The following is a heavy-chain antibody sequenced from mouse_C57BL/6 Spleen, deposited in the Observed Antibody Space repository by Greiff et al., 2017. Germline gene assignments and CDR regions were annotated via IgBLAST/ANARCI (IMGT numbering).Heavy chain of an antibody. D-gene: IGHD6-1*01. Sequence: EVKLVESGGGLVQPGGSMKLSCVASGFTFSNYWMNWVRQSPEKGLEWVAQIRLKSDNYATHYAEAVKGRFTISRDDTKSSFYLQMKNLRAEDTGIYYCTGPLYDYWGQGTTLTVSS. J-gene: IGHJ2*01. CDR1: GFTFSNYW. V-gene: IGHV6-3*01. CDR3: TGPLYDY. CDR2: IRLKSDNYAT.